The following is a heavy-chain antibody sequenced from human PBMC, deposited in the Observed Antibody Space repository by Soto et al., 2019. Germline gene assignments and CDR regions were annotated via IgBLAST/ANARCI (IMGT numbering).Heavy chain of an antibody. CDR3: ERHVGYQLLYPWFDP. D-gene: IGHD2-2*02. CDR1: GYSFTSYW. Sequence: RGESLKISCKGSGYSFTSYWIGWVRQMPGKGLEWMGIIYPGDSDTRYSPSFQGQVTISADKSISTAYLQWSSLKASDTAMYYCERHVGYQLLYPWFDPWGQGTLVTVSS. V-gene: IGHV5-51*01. J-gene: IGHJ5*02. CDR2: IYPGDSDT.